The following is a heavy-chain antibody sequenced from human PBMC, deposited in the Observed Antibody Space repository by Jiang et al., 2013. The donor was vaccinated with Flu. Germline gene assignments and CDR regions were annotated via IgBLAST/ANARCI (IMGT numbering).Heavy chain of an antibody. Sequence: ALVQPGGSLRLSCAAFGFIDDNNYISWVRQAPGKGLEWVSIIYRNGDTVYADSVKGRFTISRDNSKNTIYLQMNSLRAEDTAVYFCARAPNLHYFDDWGQGTLVSVSS. CDR2: IYRNGDT. V-gene: IGHV3-66*01. J-gene: IGHJ4*02. CDR1: GFIDDNNY. CDR3: ARAPNLHYFDD.